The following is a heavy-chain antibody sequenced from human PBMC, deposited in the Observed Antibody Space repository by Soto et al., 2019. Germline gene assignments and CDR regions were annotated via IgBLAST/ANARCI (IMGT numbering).Heavy chain of an antibody. CDR1: GFTFSSYA. J-gene: IGHJ6*02. CDR2: ISYDGSNK. D-gene: IGHD3-16*02. Sequence: GGSLRLSCAASGFTFSSYAMHWVRQAPGKGLEWVAVISYDGSNKYYADSVKGRFTISRDNSKNTLYLQMNSLRAEDTAVYYCARDRYDYVWGSYRLALDYYGMDVWGQGTTVTVSS. CDR3: ARDRYDYVWGSYRLALDYYGMDV. V-gene: IGHV3-30-3*01.